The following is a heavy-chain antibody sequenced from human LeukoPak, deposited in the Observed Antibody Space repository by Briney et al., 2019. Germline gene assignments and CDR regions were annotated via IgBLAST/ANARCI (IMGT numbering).Heavy chain of an antibody. CDR2: INHSGST. CDR3: ARGMKFHDYGGPPNAFDI. J-gene: IGHJ3*02. D-gene: IGHD4-23*01. Sequence: SETLSLTCAVYGGSFSGYYWSWIRQPPGKGLEWIGEINHSGSTNYNPSLKSRGTISVDTSKNQFSLKLSSVTAADTAVYYCARGMKFHDYGGPPNAFDIWGQGTMVTVSS. CDR1: GGSFSGYY. V-gene: IGHV4-34*01.